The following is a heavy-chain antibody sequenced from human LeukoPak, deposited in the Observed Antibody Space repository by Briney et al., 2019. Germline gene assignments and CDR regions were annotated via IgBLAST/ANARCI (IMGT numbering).Heavy chain of an antibody. D-gene: IGHD3-22*01. CDR2: ISAYNGNT. Sequence: ASVKVSCKASGYTFTSYGISWVRQAPGQGLEWMGWISAYNGNTNYAQKLQGRVTMTTDTSTSTAYMELRSLRSDDTAVYYCVRVLTQDSSGYRFPAADAFDIWGQGTMVTVSS. CDR1: GYTFTSYG. CDR3: VRVLTQDSSGYRFPAADAFDI. V-gene: IGHV1-18*01. J-gene: IGHJ3*02.